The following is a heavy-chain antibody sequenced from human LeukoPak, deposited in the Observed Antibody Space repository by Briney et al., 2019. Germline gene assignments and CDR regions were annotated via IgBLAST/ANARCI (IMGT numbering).Heavy chain of an antibody. CDR3: ARVSDGTSTMIDLGGGDY. Sequence: ASVKVSCKASGYTFTSYDINWVRQATGQGLEWKGWMNPNSGNTGYAQKFQGRVTMTRNTSISTAYMELSSLRSEDTAVYYCARVSDGTSTMIDLGGGDYWGQGTLVTVSS. CDR1: GYTFTSYD. J-gene: IGHJ4*02. D-gene: IGHD3-22*01. V-gene: IGHV1-8*01. CDR2: MNPNSGNT.